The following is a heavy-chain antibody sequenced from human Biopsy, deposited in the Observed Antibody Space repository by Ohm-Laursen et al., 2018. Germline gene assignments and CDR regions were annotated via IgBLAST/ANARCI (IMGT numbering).Heavy chain of an antibody. CDR1: GGSIGGGEYY. CDR2: ISYSGTT. CDR3: ARGVPHYDGSGFPLAGYWYFDL. Sequence: SQTLSLTCPVSGGSIGGGEYYWNWIRPPPGKGLEWIGLISYSGTTFYNPSLESLLTISIDTSKNHFSLNLRSATAADTAVYYCARGVPHYDGSGFPLAGYWYFDLWGRGTLVTVSS. J-gene: IGHJ2*01. D-gene: IGHD3-22*01. V-gene: IGHV4-31*01.